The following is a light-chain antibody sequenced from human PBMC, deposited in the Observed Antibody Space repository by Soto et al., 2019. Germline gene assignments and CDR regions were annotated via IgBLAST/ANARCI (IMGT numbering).Light chain of an antibody. Sequence: QSALTQPASVSGSPGQSITISCTGTSSDVGGYNYVSWYQQHPGKAPKLMIYDVSNRPSGVSNRFSGSKSGNTASLTTSGLQAEDEADYYCSSYTSSSPDVVFGGGTQLTVL. CDR1: SSDVGGYNY. CDR3: SSYTSSSPDVV. J-gene: IGLJ2*01. V-gene: IGLV2-14*01. CDR2: DVS.